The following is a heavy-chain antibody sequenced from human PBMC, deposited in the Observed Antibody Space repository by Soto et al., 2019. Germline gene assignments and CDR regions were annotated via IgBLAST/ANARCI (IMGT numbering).Heavy chain of an antibody. CDR1: GGSISRGGYY. V-gene: IGHV4-31*03. CDR2: IYYSGST. CDR3: AGDRASWGSPYYFDY. J-gene: IGHJ4*02. D-gene: IGHD3-16*01. Sequence: QVQLQASGPGLVKPSQTLSLTCTVSGGSISRGGYYWSWLRHPPGKGLEWIGYIYYSGSTYYNPSLHSRVTKSVDTSKKQFSLKLSSVTAADTAVYYCAGDRASWGSPYYFDYWGQGTLVTVCS.